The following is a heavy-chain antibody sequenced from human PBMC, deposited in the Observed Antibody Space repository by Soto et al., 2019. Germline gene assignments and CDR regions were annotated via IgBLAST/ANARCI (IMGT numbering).Heavy chain of an antibody. V-gene: IGHV3-21*01. D-gene: IGHD1-26*01. CDR2: ISYSSSYI. CDR1: GFTFSRYS. Sequence: GGSLRLSCAASGFTFSRYSMNCVRQAPGKGLEWVSSISYSSSYIYYADSVKGRFTISRDNAKNSLYLQMNSLRAEDTAVYYCARDLGRLMGATPGYWGQGTLVTVSS. CDR3: ARDLGRLMGATPGY. J-gene: IGHJ4*02.